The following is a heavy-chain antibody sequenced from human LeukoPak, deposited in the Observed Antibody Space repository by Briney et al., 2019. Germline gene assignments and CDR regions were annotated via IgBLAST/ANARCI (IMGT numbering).Heavy chain of an antibody. J-gene: IGHJ4*02. D-gene: IGHD5-18*01. V-gene: IGHV1-46*03. CDR1: GYSFTSYY. CDR3: ARDNRGYSYGSFDY. CDR2: INPSAGST. Sequence: ASVKVSCKASGYSFTSYYMYWVRRAPGQGLEWMGIINPSAGSTSFAQKFQGRVTMARDTSTSTVYMELSSLRSEDTAVYYCARDNRGYSYGSFDYWGQGTLVTVSS.